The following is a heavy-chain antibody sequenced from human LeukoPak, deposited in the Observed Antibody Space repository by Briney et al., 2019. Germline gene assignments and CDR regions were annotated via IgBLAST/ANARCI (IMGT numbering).Heavy chain of an antibody. CDR2: ISSSSSYI. Sequence: SGGSLRLSCAASGFTVSSNYMSWVRQAPGKGLEWVSSISSSSSYIYYADSVKGRFTTSRDNAKNSLYLQMNSLRAEDTAVYYCARPNAEGDYGDYLGWYYWGQGTLVTVSS. D-gene: IGHD4-17*01. CDR3: ARPNAEGDYGDYLGWYY. J-gene: IGHJ4*02. CDR1: GFTVSSNY. V-gene: IGHV3-21*01.